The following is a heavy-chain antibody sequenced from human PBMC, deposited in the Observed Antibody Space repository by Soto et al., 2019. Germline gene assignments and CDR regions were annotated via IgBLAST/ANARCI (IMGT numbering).Heavy chain of an antibody. CDR3: ARDDASMCRGVIAA. J-gene: IGHJ5*02. Sequence: PGGSVRLSCAASGFTFSSYAMHWVRQAPGKGLEWVSVISYDGSNKYYADSVKGRFTISRDNSKNTLYLQMNSLRAEDTAVYYCARDDASMCRGVIAAWCQGTLVPVSS. V-gene: IGHV3-30-3*01. CDR1: GFTFSSYA. CDR2: ISYDGSNK. D-gene: IGHD3-10*01.